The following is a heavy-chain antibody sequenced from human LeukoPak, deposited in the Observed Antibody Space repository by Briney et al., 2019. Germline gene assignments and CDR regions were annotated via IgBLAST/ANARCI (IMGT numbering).Heavy chain of an antibody. V-gene: IGHV3-23*01. CDR2: ISKNTVDT. J-gene: IGHJ4*02. CDR3: VRDMEPLRYFDT. Sequence: GGSLRLSCTGSGFIFSRYAVSWVRQAPGGGLEWVSAISKNTVDTYYADSVKGRLTISRDSPKNTVYLQMNSLRAEDTAVYYCVRDMEPLRYFDTWGQGTLVTVSS. CDR1: GFIFSRYA. D-gene: IGHD3-9*01.